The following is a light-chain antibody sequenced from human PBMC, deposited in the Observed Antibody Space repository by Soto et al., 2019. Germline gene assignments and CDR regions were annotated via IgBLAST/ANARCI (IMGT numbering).Light chain of an antibody. J-gene: IGLJ1*01. CDR2: DVT. CDR3: CSYAGSYTYV. CDR1: SSDVGDYNF. Sequence: QSALTQPRSVSGSPGQSVTNSCTGTSSDVGDYNFVSWYQQHPGKAPKLVIYDVTKRPSGVPDRFSASKSGNTASLTISGLQADDEADYYCCSYAGSYTYVFGTGTKLTVL. V-gene: IGLV2-11*01.